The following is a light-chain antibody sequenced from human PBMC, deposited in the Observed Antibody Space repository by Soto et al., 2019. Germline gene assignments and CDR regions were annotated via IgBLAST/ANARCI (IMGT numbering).Light chain of an antibody. CDR2: GTS. Sequence: EIVLTQSPGTLCLSPGESATLSCRASQSVRSGYLSWYQQKPGQAPRRLIHGTSYRATGILYRFSGSGSGTDFTLTITSVESEDFAVYYCQQNGRLLPYTFGKGTRLEIK. V-gene: IGKV3-20*01. CDR3: QQNGRLLPYT. J-gene: IGKJ5*01. CDR1: QSVRSGY.